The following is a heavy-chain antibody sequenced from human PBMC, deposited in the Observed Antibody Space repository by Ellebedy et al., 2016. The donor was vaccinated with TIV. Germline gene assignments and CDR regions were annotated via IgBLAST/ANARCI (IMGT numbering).Heavy chain of an antibody. J-gene: IGHJ2*01. V-gene: IGHV4-59*01. CDR3: ARDLGRYGMDV. CDR1: GGSINNYY. Sequence: MPSEPLSLTCSVPGGSINNYYWTWIRQPPGQGLEWIGDIHHSGNSHIHPSLKSRVTLSVDTSKNQFSLDMTSVTAADTATYYCARDLGRYGMDVWGLGTLITVSS. D-gene: IGHD3/OR15-3a*01. CDR2: IHHSGNS.